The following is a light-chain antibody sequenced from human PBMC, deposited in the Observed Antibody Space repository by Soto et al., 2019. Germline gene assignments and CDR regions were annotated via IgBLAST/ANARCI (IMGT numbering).Light chain of an antibody. J-gene: IGLJ2*01. CDR1: NIGSKS. Sequence: SYELTQPPSVSVAPGKTARITCGGNNIGSKSVHWYQQKPGQAPVLVIYYESDRPSGIPERVYGSNSGNTATLTISRVEAGDEADYYCQVWESSSDHVVFGGGTKLTVL. V-gene: IGLV3-21*01. CDR3: QVWESSSDHVV. CDR2: YES.